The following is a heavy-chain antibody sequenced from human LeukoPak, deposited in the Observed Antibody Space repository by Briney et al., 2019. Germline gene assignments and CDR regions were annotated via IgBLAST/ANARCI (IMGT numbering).Heavy chain of an antibody. D-gene: IGHD1-7*01. Sequence: GGSLRLSCAASGFIFSSYAIHWVRQVPGKGLEWLSFLRHDSSENHYADSVRGRFTISRDNARNSLYLQMNSLRAEDSAVYYCAKALELLYFDYWGQGTLVTVSS. J-gene: IGHJ4*02. V-gene: IGHV3-48*01. CDR1: GFIFSSYA. CDR2: LRHDSSEN. CDR3: AKALELLYFDY.